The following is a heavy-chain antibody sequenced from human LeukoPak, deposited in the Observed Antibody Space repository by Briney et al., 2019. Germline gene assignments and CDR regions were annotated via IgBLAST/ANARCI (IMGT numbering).Heavy chain of an antibody. V-gene: IGHV1-69*05. D-gene: IGHD3-3*01. Sequence: ASVKVSCKASGGTFSSYAISWVRQAPGQGLDWMGGIIPIFGTSNYAQKFQGRVRIPTDESTSTAYMELSSLRSEDTAVYYCARGDFWSGYYRAGDAFDIWGQGTMVTVSS. CDR3: ARGDFWSGYYRAGDAFDI. CDR1: GGTFSSYA. J-gene: IGHJ3*02. CDR2: IIPIFGTS.